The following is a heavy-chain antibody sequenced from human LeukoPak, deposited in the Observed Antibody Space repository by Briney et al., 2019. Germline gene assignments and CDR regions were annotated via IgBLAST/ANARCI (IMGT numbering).Heavy chain of an antibody. Sequence: GASVKVSCKASGYTFTGYYMHWVRQAPGQGLEWMGWINPNSGGTNYAQKFQGRVTMTRDTSISTAYMELSRLRSDDTAVYYCAREFHYDSSGRDAFDIWGQGTMVTVSS. J-gene: IGHJ3*02. V-gene: IGHV1-2*02. CDR2: INPNSGGT. D-gene: IGHD3-22*01. CDR3: AREFHYDSSGRDAFDI. CDR1: GYTFTGYY.